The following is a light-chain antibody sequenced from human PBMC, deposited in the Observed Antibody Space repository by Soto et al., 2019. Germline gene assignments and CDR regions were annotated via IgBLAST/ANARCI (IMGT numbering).Light chain of an antibody. CDR3: QQSYSTPTVT. J-gene: IGKJ1*01. CDR2: EAS. CDR1: QSVSSY. V-gene: IGKV3-11*01. Sequence: EIVFTQSPATLSLSPGERATLSCRASQSVSSYLAWYQQKPGQAPGLLIYEASTRATGIPARFSGSGSGTDLTLTISSLQPEDFANYYCQQSYSTPTVTFGQGTKVDIK.